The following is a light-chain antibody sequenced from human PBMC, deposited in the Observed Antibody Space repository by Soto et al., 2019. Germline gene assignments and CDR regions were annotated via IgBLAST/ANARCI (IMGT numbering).Light chain of an antibody. V-gene: IGKV3-20*01. CDR2: GAS. CDR3: HQYGRSPFT. CDR1: QSVSSSY. J-gene: IGKJ3*01. Sequence: PGERATLSCRASQSVSSSYLAWYQQKPGQAPRLLIYGASSRATGIPGRFSGSGSGTDFTLTISRLEPEDFAVYYCHQYGRSPFTFGPGTKVDIK.